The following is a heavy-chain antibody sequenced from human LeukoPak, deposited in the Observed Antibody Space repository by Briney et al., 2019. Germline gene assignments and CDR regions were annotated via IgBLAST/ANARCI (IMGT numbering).Heavy chain of an antibody. CDR2: INPSGGST. J-gene: IGHJ4*02. D-gene: IGHD2-2*02. CDR1: GYTFTSYY. V-gene: IGHV1-46*01. Sequence: ASVKVSCKASGYTFTSYYMHWVRQAPGQGLEWMGIINPSGGSTSYAQKFQGRVTMTRDTSTSTAYMELRSLRSDDTAVYYCARDGVRYCSSTSCDKSDYWGQGTLVTVSS. CDR3: ARDGVRYCSSTSCDKSDY.